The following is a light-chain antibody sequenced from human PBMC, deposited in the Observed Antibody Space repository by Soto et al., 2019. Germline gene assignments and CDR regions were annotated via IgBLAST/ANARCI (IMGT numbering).Light chain of an antibody. CDR1: SSNIGKNY. J-gene: IGLJ3*02. Sequence: QSVLTQPPSVSAAPGQKVTISCSGSSSNIGKNYVSWYQQLPGTAPKLLIYENNKRPSGIPDRFSGSKSGTSATLGITGLQTGDEADYYCGTWDSSLSGGMFGGGTKLTVL. CDR3: GTWDSSLSGGM. V-gene: IGLV1-51*02. CDR2: ENN.